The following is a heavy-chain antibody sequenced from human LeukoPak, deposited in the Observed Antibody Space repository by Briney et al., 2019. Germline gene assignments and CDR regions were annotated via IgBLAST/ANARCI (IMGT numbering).Heavy chain of an antibody. CDR1: GFSISTYG. D-gene: IGHD6-13*01. Sequence: GGSLRLSCAASGFSISTYGMHWVRQAPAKGLAWVAVLWYDGVNTYYADSVKGRFTISRDNSKNTLYPQMNSLRAEDAAVYYCARAQDSSSWYLDSWGQGTLVTVSS. J-gene: IGHJ4*02. CDR2: LWYDGVNT. V-gene: IGHV3-33*01. CDR3: ARAQDSSSWYLDS.